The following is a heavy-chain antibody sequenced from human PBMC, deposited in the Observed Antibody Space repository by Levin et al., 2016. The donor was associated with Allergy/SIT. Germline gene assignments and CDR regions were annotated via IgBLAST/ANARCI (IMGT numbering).Heavy chain of an antibody. CDR2: ISGSGGST. CDR3: AMSSTRRGYSYVFDY. Sequence: GESLKISCAASGFTFSSYAMSWVRQAPGKGLEWVSAISGSGGSTYYADSVKGWFTISRDNSKNTLYLQMNSLRAEDTAVYYCAMSSTRRGYSYVFDYWGQGTLVTVSS. CDR1: GFTFSSYA. J-gene: IGHJ4*02. V-gene: IGHV3-23*01. D-gene: IGHD5-18*01.